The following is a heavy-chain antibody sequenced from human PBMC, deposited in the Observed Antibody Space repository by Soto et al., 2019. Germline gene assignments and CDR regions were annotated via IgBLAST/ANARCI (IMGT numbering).Heavy chain of an antibody. Sequence: EAQLVDSGGGLVEPGRSQRLSCTGYGYNFGDYSMSYYRQAQGQGLERVAFIGLSLTGGTAGYAASVNGRFTISRDDSRRIAYLQMNYLQTEDTAIYFCTREGRSRGGYWRALDMWGQGTLVIVSS. D-gene: IGHD2-15*01. J-gene: IGHJ3*02. CDR3: TREGRSRGGYWRALDM. CDR1: GYNFGDYS. CDR2: IGLSLTGGTA. V-gene: IGHV3-49*03.